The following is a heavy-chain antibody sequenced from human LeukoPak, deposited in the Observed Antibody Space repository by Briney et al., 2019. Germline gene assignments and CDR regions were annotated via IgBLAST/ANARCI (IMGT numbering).Heavy chain of an antibody. CDR1: GFTFSSYA. D-gene: IGHD6-13*01. CDR3: AREEYSSSWFVGGVEYFQH. V-gene: IGHV3-30-3*01. J-gene: IGHJ1*01. CDR2: ISYDGSNK. Sequence: SGGSLRLSCAASGFTFSSYAMHWVRQAPGKGLEWVAVISYDGSNKYYADSVKGRFTISRDNSKNTLYLQMNSLRAEDTAVYYCAREEYSSSWFVGGVEYFQHWGQGTLVTVSS.